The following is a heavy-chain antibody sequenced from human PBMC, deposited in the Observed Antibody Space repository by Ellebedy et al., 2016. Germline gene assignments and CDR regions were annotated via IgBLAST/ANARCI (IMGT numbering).Heavy chain of an antibody. V-gene: IGHV3-23*01. Sequence: GESLKISCAASGFSFSNYAMSWVRQAPGKGLEWVSGISGSGGNTYYADSVKGRFTISRDNSKNTLYLQMNSLRAEDTAVYHCARNRNFYDSSGYYSNYWYFDLWGRGTLVTVSS. J-gene: IGHJ2*01. CDR2: ISGSGGNT. CDR1: GFSFSNYA. CDR3: ARNRNFYDSSGYYSNYWYFDL. D-gene: IGHD3-22*01.